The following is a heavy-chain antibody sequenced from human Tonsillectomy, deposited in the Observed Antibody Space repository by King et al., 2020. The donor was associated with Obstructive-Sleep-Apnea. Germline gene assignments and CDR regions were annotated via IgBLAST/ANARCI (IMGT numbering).Heavy chain of an antibody. CDR1: GFTFDDYA. D-gene: IGHD2-15*01. CDR3: AKVRGVGVAY. CDR2: ISWNSGSI. Sequence: VQLVESGGGLVQPGRSLRLSCAASGFTFDDYAMHWVRQAPGKGLEWVSGISWNSGSIGYADSVKGRFTISRDNAKNSLYLQMNSLRAEDTALYYCAKVRGVGVAYWGQGTLVTVSS. V-gene: IGHV3-9*01. J-gene: IGHJ4*02.